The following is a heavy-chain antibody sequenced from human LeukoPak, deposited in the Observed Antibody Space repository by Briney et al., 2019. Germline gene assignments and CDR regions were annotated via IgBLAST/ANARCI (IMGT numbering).Heavy chain of an antibody. V-gene: IGHV1-2*02. Sequence: ASVTVSCMASGYTFTGYYMHWVRQAPGQGLEWMGWINPNSGGTNYAQKFQGRVSMNRDTYISTAYMELSRLRSEDTAVYYCARAEGSGSYPTWDPIDYWGQGTLVTVSS. CDR1: GYTFTGYY. D-gene: IGHD3-10*01. CDR3: ARAEGSGSYPTWDPIDY. CDR2: INPNSGGT. J-gene: IGHJ4*02.